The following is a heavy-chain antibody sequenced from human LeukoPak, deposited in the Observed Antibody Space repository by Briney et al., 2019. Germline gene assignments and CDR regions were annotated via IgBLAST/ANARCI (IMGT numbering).Heavy chain of an antibody. CDR2: INHSGST. CDR1: GGSFSGYY. D-gene: IGHD3-9*01. CDR3: ARVKSRYFDWLLLGFDY. Sequence: SETLSLTCAVYGGSFSGYYWSWIRQPPGKGLEWIGEINHSGSTNYNPSLKSRVTISVDTSKSQFSLKLSSVTAADTAVYYCARVKSRYFDWLLLGFDYWGQGTLVTVSS. J-gene: IGHJ4*02. V-gene: IGHV4-34*01.